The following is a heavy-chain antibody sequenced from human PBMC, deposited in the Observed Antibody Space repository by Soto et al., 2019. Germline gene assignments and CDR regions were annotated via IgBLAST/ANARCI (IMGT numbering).Heavy chain of an antibody. Sequence: QVQFVQSGAEVKKAGSSVNGGCKVHGGTFIRYAISWVRQAPGQRLEWMGGIVPIFGTTNYAQRYHGRVTITTDESASTAHMELRNLRSEDTAVYYCVRPYAGGYHSNHHYYNALDVWGQGTTVTVPS. CDR3: VRPYAGGYHSNHHYYNALDV. CDR1: GGTFIRYA. V-gene: IGHV1-69*01. CDR2: IVPIFGTT. D-gene: IGHD5-18*01. J-gene: IGHJ6*02.